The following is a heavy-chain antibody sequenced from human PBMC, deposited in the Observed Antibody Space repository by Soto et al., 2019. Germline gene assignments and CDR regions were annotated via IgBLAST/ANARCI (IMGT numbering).Heavy chain of an antibody. CDR3: ARDGYCSGGSCYSVQVFDY. CDR1: GFTFSSYG. J-gene: IGHJ4*02. D-gene: IGHD2-15*01. V-gene: IGHV3-33*01. CDR2: IWYDGSNK. Sequence: QVQLVESGGGVVQPGRSLRLSCAASGFTFSSYGMHWVRQAPGKGLEWVAVIWYDGSNKYYADSVKGRFTISRDNSKNTLYLSMKSLRAEDTAVYYCARDGYCSGGSCYSVQVFDYWGQGTLVPVSS.